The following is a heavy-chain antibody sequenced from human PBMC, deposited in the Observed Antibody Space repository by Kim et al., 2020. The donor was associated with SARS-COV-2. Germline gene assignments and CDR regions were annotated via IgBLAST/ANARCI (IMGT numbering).Heavy chain of an antibody. V-gene: IGHV4-34*01. D-gene: IGHD3-10*01. CDR3: AREYYGSGGYYKGPSLYN. J-gene: IGHJ5*01. Sequence: SETLSLTCAVYGGSFSGYYWSWIRQPPGKGLEWIGEINHSGSTNYNPSLKSRVTISVDTSKNQFSLKLSSVTAADTAVYYCAREYYGSGGYYKGPSLYN. CDR1: GGSFSGYY. CDR2: INHSGST.